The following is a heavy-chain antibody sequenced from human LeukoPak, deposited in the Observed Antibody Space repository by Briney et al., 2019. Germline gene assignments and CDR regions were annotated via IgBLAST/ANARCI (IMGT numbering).Heavy chain of an antibody. D-gene: IGHD3-10*01. Sequence: GGSLRLSCAASGFTFSDYYMSWIRQAPGKGLERVSYISSSGSTIYYADSVKGRFTISRDNAKNSLYLQMNSLRAEDTALYYCARFVGSGSYDYWGQGTLVTVSS. V-gene: IGHV3-11*01. CDR1: GFTFSDYY. CDR2: ISSSGSTI. J-gene: IGHJ4*02. CDR3: ARFVGSGSYDY.